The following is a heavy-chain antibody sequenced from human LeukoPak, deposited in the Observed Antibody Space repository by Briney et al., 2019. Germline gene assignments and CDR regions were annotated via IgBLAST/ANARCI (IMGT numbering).Heavy chain of an antibody. CDR2: INSDGSST. J-gene: IGHJ6*02. V-gene: IGHV3-74*01. D-gene: IGHD3-10*01. Sequence: GGSLRLSCAASGFTFSSFCMHWVRQAPGKGLVWVSRINSDGSSTGYADSVKGRFTISRDNAKNTLYLQMNSLRAEDTAVYYCASGYYYGSGSNYYYYGMDVWGQGTTVTVSS. CDR1: GFTFSSFC. CDR3: ASGYYYGSGSNYYYYGMDV.